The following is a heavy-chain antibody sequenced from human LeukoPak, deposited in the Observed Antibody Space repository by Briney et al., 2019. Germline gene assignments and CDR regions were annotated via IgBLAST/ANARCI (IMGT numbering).Heavy chain of an antibody. Sequence: GGSLRLSCAASGFTFDDYAMHWVRQAPGKGLEWVSLISGDGGSTYYADPVKGRFTISRDNSKNSLYLQMNTLRTEDTALYYCAKALPRSSSWYLGFSNYYYGMDVWGQGTTVTVSS. D-gene: IGHD6-13*01. CDR2: ISGDGGST. CDR3: AKALPRSSSWYLGFSNYYYGMDV. J-gene: IGHJ6*02. V-gene: IGHV3-43*02. CDR1: GFTFDDYA.